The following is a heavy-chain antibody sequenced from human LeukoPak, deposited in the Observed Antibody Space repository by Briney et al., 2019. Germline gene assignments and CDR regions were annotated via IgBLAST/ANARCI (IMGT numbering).Heavy chain of an antibody. D-gene: IGHD3-22*01. CDR3: ARDYYDSSGYYYEVWYFDL. CDR1: GGSISSGDYY. V-gene: IGHV4-61*08. J-gene: IGHJ2*01. CDR2: IFHSGST. Sequence: PSETLSLTCTVSGGSISSGDYYWTWIRQPPGKGLEWIGNIFHSGSTNYNPSLKSRVTISVETSKNQFSLKLSSVTAADTAVYYCARDYYDSSGYYYEVWYFDLWGRGTLVTVSS.